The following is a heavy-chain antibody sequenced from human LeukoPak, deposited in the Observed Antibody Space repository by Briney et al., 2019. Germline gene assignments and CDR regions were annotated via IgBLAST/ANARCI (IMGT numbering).Heavy chain of an antibody. J-gene: IGHJ6*02. V-gene: IGHV4-59*01. CDR2: IYYSGST. CDR1: GGSISSYY. Sequence: SETPSLTCTASGGSISSYYWSWIRQPPGKGLEWIGYIYYSGSTNYNPSLKSRVTISVDTSKNQFSLKLSSVTAADTAVYYCAGGYTIFGVVDYYGMDVWGQGTTVTVSS. CDR3: AGGYTIFGVVDYYGMDV. D-gene: IGHD3-3*01.